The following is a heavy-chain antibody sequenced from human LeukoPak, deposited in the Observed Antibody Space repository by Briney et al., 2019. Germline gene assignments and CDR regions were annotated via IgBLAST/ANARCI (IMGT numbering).Heavy chain of an antibody. CDR2: ISGSGGST. D-gene: IGHD3-16*01. Sequence: GGSLRLSCAASGFTFSDYYMSWIRQAPGKGLEWVSAISGSGGSTYYADSVKGRFTISRDNSKNTLYLQMNSLRAEDTAVYYCAKGDVFYYYGMDVWGQGTTVTVSS. CDR3: AKGDVFYYYGMDV. J-gene: IGHJ6*02. V-gene: IGHV3-23*01. CDR1: GFTFSDYY.